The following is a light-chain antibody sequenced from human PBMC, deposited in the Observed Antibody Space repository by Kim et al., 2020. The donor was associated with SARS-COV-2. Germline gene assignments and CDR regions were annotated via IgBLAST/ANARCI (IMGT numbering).Light chain of an antibody. CDR2: DAS. CDR3: QQGRNGPPIT. Sequence: SPGERATLSCRASQSGSSDLAWYQQKPGQAPRVLIYDASNRATGIPARFSGSGSGTDFTRTISSLEPEDFAVYDCQQGRNGPPITFGQGTRLESK. J-gene: IGKJ5*01. V-gene: IGKV3-11*01. CDR1: QSGSSD.